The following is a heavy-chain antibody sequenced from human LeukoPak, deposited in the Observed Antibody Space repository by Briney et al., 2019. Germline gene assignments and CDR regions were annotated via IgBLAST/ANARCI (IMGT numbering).Heavy chain of an antibody. Sequence: GGSLSLSCAASGFTFSSYGMSWVRQAPGKGLEWVSAISGSGGSTYYADSVKGRFTISRDNAKNSLSLQMNSLRAEDTAVYYCARSPAGANYYLDVWGKGTTVTISS. D-gene: IGHD1-14*01. CDR2: ISGSGGST. V-gene: IGHV3-23*01. CDR3: ARSPAGANYYLDV. J-gene: IGHJ6*03. CDR1: GFTFSSYG.